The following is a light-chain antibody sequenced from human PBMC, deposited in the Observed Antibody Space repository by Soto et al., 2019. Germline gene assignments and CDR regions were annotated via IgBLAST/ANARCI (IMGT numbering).Light chain of an antibody. CDR2: DVN. CDR3: TSWTTSTTRI. Sequence: QSVLTQPASVSGSPGQSITISCTGTSSDIGAYNFVSWYQQHPGKAPKLMLYDVNIRPSGVSNRFSGSKSGNTASLTISGPQAEDEADYYCTSWTTSTTRIFGGGTKLTVL. J-gene: IGLJ2*01. V-gene: IGLV2-14*03. CDR1: SSDIGAYNF.